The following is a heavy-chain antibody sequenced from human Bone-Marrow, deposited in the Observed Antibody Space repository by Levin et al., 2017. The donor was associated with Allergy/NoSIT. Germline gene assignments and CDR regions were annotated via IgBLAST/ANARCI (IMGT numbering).Heavy chain of an antibody. CDR2: IYPGDSDT. CDR1: GYSFTSYW. V-gene: IGHV5-51*01. D-gene: IGHD5-18*01. Sequence: PGGSLRLSCKGSGYSFTSYWIGWVRQMPGKGLEWMGIIYPGDSDTRYSPSFQGQVTISADKSISTAYLQWSSLKASDTAMYYCARHGGPTRVDTAIFGPEYWGQGTLVTVSS. CDR3: ARHGGPTRVDTAIFGPEY. J-gene: IGHJ4*02.